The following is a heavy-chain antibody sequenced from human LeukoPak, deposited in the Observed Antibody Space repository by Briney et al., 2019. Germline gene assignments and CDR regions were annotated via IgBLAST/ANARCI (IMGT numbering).Heavy chain of an antibody. CDR3: ARPQFWNPYYFDY. CDR1: GYSFTSYW. J-gene: IGHJ4*02. CDR2: IYPGDSDT. D-gene: IGHD1-1*01. V-gene: IGHV5-51*01. Sequence: GESLKISCQGSGYSFTSYWIGWVRQMPGKGLEWMGIIYPGDSDTRYSPSFQGPVTLSAAKSISTAYLQWSSLKASDTAMYYCARPQFWNPYYFDYWGQGTLVTVSS.